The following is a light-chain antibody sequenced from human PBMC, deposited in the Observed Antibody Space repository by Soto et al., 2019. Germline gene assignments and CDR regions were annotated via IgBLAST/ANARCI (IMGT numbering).Light chain of an antibody. CDR1: SSDVGYYNY. CDR3: SSYRTGSALYV. J-gene: IGLJ1*01. V-gene: IGLV2-14*01. Sequence: QSVVNQPASVSGSPGQSITISCTGTSSDVGYYNYVSWYQHHPGKAPKLIIYEVRNRPSGVTNRFSGAKSGNTASLTISGFQAEDEADYYCSSYRTGSALYVVGSGTTVTV. CDR2: EVR.